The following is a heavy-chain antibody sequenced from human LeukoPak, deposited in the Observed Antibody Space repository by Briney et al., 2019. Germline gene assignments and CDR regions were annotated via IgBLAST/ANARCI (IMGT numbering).Heavy chain of an antibody. J-gene: IGHJ4*02. CDR3: ATPKGGSDY. V-gene: IGHV3-7*01. CDR2: IKHDGIEK. Sequence: GGSLRLSCAASGFSFSSYWMSWVRQAPGKGLEWVAYIKHDGIEKYYVVSVKGRFTISRDNAKNSLYLQMDSLRAEDTAVYYCATPKGGSDYWGQGTLVTVSS. CDR1: GFSFSSYW. D-gene: IGHD3-16*01.